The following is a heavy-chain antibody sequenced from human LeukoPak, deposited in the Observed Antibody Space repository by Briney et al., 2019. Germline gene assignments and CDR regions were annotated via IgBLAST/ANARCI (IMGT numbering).Heavy chain of an antibody. CDR1: GFTVSSNY. Sequence: PGGSLRLSCVVSGFTVSSNYMSWVRQAPGKGLECVSIIYSDGTTYYADSVKGRFTISRDNSKNMVNLQMNSLRAEDTAMYYCTRDRYSGYHFGYWGQGTLVTVSS. J-gene: IGHJ4*02. CDR2: IYSDGTT. CDR3: TRDRYSGYHFGY. D-gene: IGHD3-22*01. V-gene: IGHV3-53*01.